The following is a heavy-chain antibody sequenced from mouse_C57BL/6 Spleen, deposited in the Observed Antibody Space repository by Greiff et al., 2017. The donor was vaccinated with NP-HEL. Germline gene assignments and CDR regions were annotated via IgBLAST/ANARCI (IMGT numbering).Heavy chain of an antibody. V-gene: IGHV1-63*01. CDR2: IYPGGGYT. CDR1: GYTFTNYW. Sequence: VKLMESGAELVRPGTSVKMSCKASGYTFTNYWIGWAKQRPGHGLEWIGDIYPGGGYTNYNEKFKGKATLTADKSSSTAYMQFSSLTSEDSAIYYCARAYYSKKGFDYWGQGTTLTVSS. CDR3: ARAYYSKKGFDY. J-gene: IGHJ2*01. D-gene: IGHD2-5*01.